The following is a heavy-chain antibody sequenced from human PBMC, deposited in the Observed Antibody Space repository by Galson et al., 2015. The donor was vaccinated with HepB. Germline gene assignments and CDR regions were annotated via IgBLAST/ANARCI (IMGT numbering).Heavy chain of an antibody. D-gene: IGHD6-19*01. J-gene: IGHJ3*02. V-gene: IGHV1-18*01. Sequence: SVKVSCKASGYTFSNYGISWVRQAPGQGLEWMGWISAYNGNTNYAQKVQGRVTMTTDTSTSTGYMELRSLRSDDTAVYYCARDVGIAVAGKAFDIWGQGTMVIVSS. CDR1: GYTFSNYG. CDR2: ISAYNGNT. CDR3: ARDVGIAVAGKAFDI.